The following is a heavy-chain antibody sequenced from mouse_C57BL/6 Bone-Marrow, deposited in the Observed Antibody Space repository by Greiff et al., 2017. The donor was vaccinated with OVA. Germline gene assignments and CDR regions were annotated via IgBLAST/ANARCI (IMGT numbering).Heavy chain of an antibody. Sequence: QVQLKQSGAELARPGASVKLSCKASGYTFTSYGISWVKQRPGQGLEWIGEIYPRSGNTYYNEKFKGKATLTADKSSSTAYMELRSLTSEDSAVYFCAREGGYYGYDGFAYWGQGTLVTVSA. CDR1: GYTFTSYG. CDR3: AREGGYYGYDGFAY. D-gene: IGHD2-2*01. J-gene: IGHJ3*01. V-gene: IGHV1-81*01. CDR2: IYPRSGNT.